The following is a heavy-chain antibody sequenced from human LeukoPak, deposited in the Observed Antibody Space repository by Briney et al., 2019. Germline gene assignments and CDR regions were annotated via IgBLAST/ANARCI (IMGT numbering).Heavy chain of an antibody. D-gene: IGHD6-13*01. CDR2: IYPGDSDT. CDR3: ARHRSSSWLDAFDI. CDR1: GYSFTDYW. J-gene: IGHJ3*02. V-gene: IGHV5-51*01. Sequence: TGESLKISCKGSGYSFTDYWIGWVRQMPGKGLEWMGIIYPGDSDTRYSPSFQGQVTISADKSISTAYLQWSSLKASDTAMYYCARHRSSSWLDAFDIWGQGTMVTVSS.